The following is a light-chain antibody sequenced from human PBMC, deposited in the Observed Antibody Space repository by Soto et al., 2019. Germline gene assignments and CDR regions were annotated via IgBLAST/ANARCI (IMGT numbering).Light chain of an antibody. CDR2: DVS. J-gene: IGLJ1*01. CDR1: SSDVGGSDY. V-gene: IGLV2-8*01. CDR3: ISHVGHSNV. Sequence: QSALTQPPSASGSPGQSFTISCTGTSSDVGGSDYVSWYQHHPGKAPKLMIYDVSKRPSGVPDRFSGSKSGNMASLTVSGLQADDEADYYCISHVGHSNVFGTGTKLTVL.